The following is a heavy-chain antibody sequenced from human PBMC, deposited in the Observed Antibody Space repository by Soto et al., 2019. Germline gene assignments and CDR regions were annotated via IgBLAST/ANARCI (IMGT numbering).Heavy chain of an antibody. D-gene: IGHD6-19*01. CDR3: ARTVGPLEEIAVAGGVDY. J-gene: IGHJ4*02. Sequence: GGSLRLSCAASGFTFSSYWMSWVRQAPGKGLEWVANIKQDGSEKYYVDSVKGRFTISRDNAKNSLYLQMNSLRAEDTAVYYCARTVGPLEEIAVAGGVDYWGQGTLVTVSS. V-gene: IGHV3-7*01. CDR1: GFTFSSYW. CDR2: IKQDGSEK.